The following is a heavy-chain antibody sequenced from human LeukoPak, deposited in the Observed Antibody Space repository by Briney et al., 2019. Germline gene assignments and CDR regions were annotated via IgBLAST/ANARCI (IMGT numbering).Heavy chain of an antibody. CDR3: ARERSRNQHFFY. D-gene: IGHD1-14*01. Sequence: SETLSLTCTDSVGPIISSSYCWGWIRPPAGEGLEWIGSIYYSGSTYCNPSLKSRVTISVDTSKNQFSLKLSSVTAADTAVYYCARERSRNQHFFYWGQGTLVTVSS. J-gene: IGHJ4*02. CDR2: IYYSGST. CDR1: VGPIISSSYC. V-gene: IGHV4-39*02.